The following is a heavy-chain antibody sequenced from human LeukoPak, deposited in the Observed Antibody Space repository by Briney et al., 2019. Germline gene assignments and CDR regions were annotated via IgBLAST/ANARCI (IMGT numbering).Heavy chain of an antibody. CDR1: GYTFTSYG. Sequence: ASVKLSCKASGYTFTSYGISWVRQAPGQGLEWMGWISAYNGNTNYAQNLQGRVTMTTDTSTSTAYMELSSLRSEDTAVYYCARSRLGGTSRYWYFDLWGRGTLVTVSS. J-gene: IGHJ2*01. V-gene: IGHV1-18*01. CDR2: ISAYNGNT. D-gene: IGHD2-2*01. CDR3: ARSRLGGTSRYWYFDL.